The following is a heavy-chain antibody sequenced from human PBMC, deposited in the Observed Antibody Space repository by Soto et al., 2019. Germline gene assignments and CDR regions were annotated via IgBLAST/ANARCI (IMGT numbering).Heavy chain of an antibody. CDR3: ARVKGYSSSWSVYYYGMDV. CDR2: TYYRSKWYN. V-gene: IGHV6-1*01. D-gene: IGHD6-13*01. J-gene: IGHJ6*02. CDR1: GDSVSSNSAA. Sequence: PSQTLSLTCVISGDSVSSNSAAWNWIRQSPSRGLEWLGRTYYRSKWYNDYAVSVKSRITINPDSSKNQFSLQLNSVTPEDTAVYFCARVKGYSSSWSVYYYGMDVWGQGTTVTVSS.